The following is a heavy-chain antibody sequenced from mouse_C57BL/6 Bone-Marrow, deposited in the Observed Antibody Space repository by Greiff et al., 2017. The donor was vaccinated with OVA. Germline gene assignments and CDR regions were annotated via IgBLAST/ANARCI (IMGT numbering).Heavy chain of an antibody. Sequence: QVQLQQSGPELVKPGASVKISCKASGYSFTSYYIHWVKQRPGQGLEWIGWIYPGSGNTKYNEKFKGKATLTADTSSSTAYMQLSSLTSEDSAVYYCARSYYGYGGYWGQGTTLTVSS. CDR1: GYSFTSYY. V-gene: IGHV1-66*01. CDR3: ARSYYGYGGY. D-gene: IGHD2-2*01. CDR2: IYPGSGNT. J-gene: IGHJ2*01.